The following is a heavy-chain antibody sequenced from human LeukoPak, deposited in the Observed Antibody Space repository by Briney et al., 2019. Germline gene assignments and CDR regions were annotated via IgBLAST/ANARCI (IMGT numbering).Heavy chain of an antibody. J-gene: IGHJ6*02. V-gene: IGHV3-30-3*01. Sequence: GGSLRLSCAASGFTFSSYAMHWVRQAPGKGLEWVAVISYDGSNKYYADSVKGRFTISRDNSKNTLYLQMNSLRAEDTAVYYCARAYYDFWSGYYTGKYGMDVWGQGTTATVSS. CDR2: ISYDGSNK. CDR3: ARAYYDFWSGYYTGKYGMDV. CDR1: GFTFSSYA. D-gene: IGHD3-3*01.